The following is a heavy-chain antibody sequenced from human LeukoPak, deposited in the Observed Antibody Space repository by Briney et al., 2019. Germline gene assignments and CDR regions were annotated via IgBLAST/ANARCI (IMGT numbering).Heavy chain of an antibody. CDR1: GGSFSGYY. Sequence: SETLSLTCAVYGGSFSGYYWSWIRQPPGKGLEWIGEINHSGSTNYNPSLKSRVTISVDTSKNQFSLKLSSVTAADTAVYYCARGPTYYDFWSGYYTLQDAFDIWGQGTMVTVSS. V-gene: IGHV4-34*01. J-gene: IGHJ3*02. D-gene: IGHD3-3*01. CDR3: ARGPTYYDFWSGYYTLQDAFDI. CDR2: INHSGST.